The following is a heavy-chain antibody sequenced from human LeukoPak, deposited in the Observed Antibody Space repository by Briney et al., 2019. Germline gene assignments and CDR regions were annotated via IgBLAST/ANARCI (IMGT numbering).Heavy chain of an antibody. V-gene: IGHV4-39*07. CDR1: GGSISSSGYY. Sequence: SETLSLTCTVSGGSISSSGYYWGWIRQPPGKGLEWIGSIYYSGSTYYNPSLKSRVTISVDTSKNQFSLKLSSVTAADTAVYYCVLYHDYGDYGILGYFDYWGQGTLVTVSS. J-gene: IGHJ4*02. CDR2: IYYSGST. CDR3: VLYHDYGDYGILGYFDY. D-gene: IGHD4-17*01.